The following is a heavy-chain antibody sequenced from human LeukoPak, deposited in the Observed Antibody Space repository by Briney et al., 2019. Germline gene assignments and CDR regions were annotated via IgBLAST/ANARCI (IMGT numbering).Heavy chain of an antibody. V-gene: IGHV4-39*07. CDR3: ARAGYSGSYDY. Sequence: PSETPSLTPTLSRGSISSSSYYWGWIRQPPGNGLEWIGSIYYSGSTFYSPSLKSRVTISVDTSKNQFSLKLSSVTAADTAVYYCARAGYSGSYDYWGQGTLVTVSS. CDR1: RGSISSSSYY. CDR2: IYYSGST. D-gene: IGHD1-26*01. J-gene: IGHJ4*02.